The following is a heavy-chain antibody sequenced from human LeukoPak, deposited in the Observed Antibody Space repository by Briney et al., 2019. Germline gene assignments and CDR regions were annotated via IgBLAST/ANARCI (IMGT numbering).Heavy chain of an antibody. D-gene: IGHD3-3*01. CDR1: GFTFSDYY. Sequence: GGSLRLSCAASGFTFSDYYMSWIRQAPGKGLEWVSYISSSGSTIYYADSVKGRFTISRDNDKNSLYLQMNSLRAEDTAVYYCARFDFWSGYVLFDYWGQGNLVTVSS. CDR2: ISSSGSTI. J-gene: IGHJ4*02. V-gene: IGHV3-11*04. CDR3: ARFDFWSGYVLFDY.